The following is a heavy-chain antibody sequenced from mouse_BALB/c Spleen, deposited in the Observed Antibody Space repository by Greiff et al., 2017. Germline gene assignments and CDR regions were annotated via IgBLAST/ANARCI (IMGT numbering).Heavy chain of an antibody. CDR3: ARKEYDYGRHFDD. V-gene: IGHV14-3*02. CDR2: IDPANGNT. CDR1: GFNIKDTY. Sequence: VTLKVSGAELVKPGASVKLSCTASGFNIKDTYMHWVKQRPEQGLEWIGRIDPANGNTKYDPKFQGKATITADTSANTAYLQLSSLTSEDTAVYYWARKEYDYGRHFDDWGQGTTRTVAA. J-gene: IGHJ2*01. D-gene: IGHD2-1*01.